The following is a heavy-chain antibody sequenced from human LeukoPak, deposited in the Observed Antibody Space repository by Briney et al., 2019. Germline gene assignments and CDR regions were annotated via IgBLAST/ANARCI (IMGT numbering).Heavy chain of an antibody. Sequence: SETLSFTCAVYGGSFSGYYWSWIRQPPGKGLEWIGEINHSGSTNYNPSLKSRVTISVDTSKNQFSLKLSSVTAADTAVYYCARGRGYDYVWGSYRLYYFDYWGQGTLVTVSS. CDR2: INHSGST. CDR1: GGSFSGYY. CDR3: ARGRGYDYVWGSYRLYYFDY. D-gene: IGHD3-16*02. V-gene: IGHV4-34*01. J-gene: IGHJ4*02.